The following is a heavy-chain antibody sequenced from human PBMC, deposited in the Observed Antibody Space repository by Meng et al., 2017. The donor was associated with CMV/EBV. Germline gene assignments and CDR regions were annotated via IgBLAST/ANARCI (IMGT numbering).Heavy chain of an antibody. J-gene: IGHJ5*02. CDR1: GFTFSSYG. V-gene: IGHV3-30*02. Sequence: GESLKISCAASGFTFSSYGMHWVRQAPGKGLEWVAFIRYDGSNKYYADSVKGRITISRDNSKNTLYLQMNSLRAEDTAVYYCAKGFDPWGQGTLVTVSS. CDR2: IRYDGSNK. CDR3: AKGFDP.